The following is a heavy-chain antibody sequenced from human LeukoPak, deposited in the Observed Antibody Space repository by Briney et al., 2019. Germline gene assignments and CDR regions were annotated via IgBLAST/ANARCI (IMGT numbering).Heavy chain of an antibody. J-gene: IGHJ4*02. CDR1: RFTFSSYG. CDR2: ISYDGSNK. V-gene: IGHV3-30*18. D-gene: IGHD6-13*01. CDR3: AKDHKQQLVTYYFDY. Sequence: GGSLRLSCAASRFTFSSYGMHWVSQAPGKGLEWVAVISYDGSNKYYADSVKGRFTISRDNSKSTLYLQMNSLRAEDTAVYYCAKDHKQQLVTYYFDYWGQGTLVTVSS.